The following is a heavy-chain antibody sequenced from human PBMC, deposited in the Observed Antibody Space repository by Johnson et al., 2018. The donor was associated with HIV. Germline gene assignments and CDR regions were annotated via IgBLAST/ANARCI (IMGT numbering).Heavy chain of an antibody. D-gene: IGHD2-15*01. Sequence: MQLVESGGGVVQPGRSLRLSCAASGFTFSSYGMHWVRQAPGKGLEWVAFIRYDGSNKYYADSVKGRFTISRDNSKNTLYLQMNSLRAEDTAVYYCASYCSGGSCYRRSPSDAFDIWGQGTMVTVSS. CDR2: IRYDGSNK. CDR3: ASYCSGGSCYRRSPSDAFDI. V-gene: IGHV3-30*02. CDR1: GFTFSSYG. J-gene: IGHJ3*02.